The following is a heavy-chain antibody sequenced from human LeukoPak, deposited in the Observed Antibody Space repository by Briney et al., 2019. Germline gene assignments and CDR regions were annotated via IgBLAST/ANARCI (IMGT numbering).Heavy chain of an antibody. Sequence: GASVKVSCKASGYTFTSYDINWVRQATGQGLEWMGWMNPNSGNTGYAQKFQGRVTMTKNTSISTAYMELSSLRSEDTAVYYCARGRRLVVVAAPTPYYYYGMDVWGQGTTVTVSS. CDR3: ARGRRLVVVAAPTPYYYYGMDV. D-gene: IGHD2-15*01. CDR2: MNPNSGNT. J-gene: IGHJ6*02. CDR1: GYTFTSYD. V-gene: IGHV1-8*01.